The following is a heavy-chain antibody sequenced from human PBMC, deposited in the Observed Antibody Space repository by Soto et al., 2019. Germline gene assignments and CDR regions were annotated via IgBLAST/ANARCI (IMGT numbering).Heavy chain of an antibody. CDR3: ARAGRHDY. V-gene: IGHV4-34*01. CDR1: GGSFSGYY. Sequence: QVQLQQWGAGLLKPSETLSLTCAVYGGSFSGYYWSWIRQPPGKGLEWIGEINHSGSTNYNPSLKSRVTISVDTSKNQFSLKLSSVTAEDTAVYYCARAGRHDYWGQGTLVTVSS. J-gene: IGHJ4*02. D-gene: IGHD3-10*01. CDR2: INHSGST.